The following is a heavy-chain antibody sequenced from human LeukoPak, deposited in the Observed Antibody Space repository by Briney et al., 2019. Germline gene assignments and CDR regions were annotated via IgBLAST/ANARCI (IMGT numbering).Heavy chain of an antibody. D-gene: IGHD3-22*01. CDR1: GFTLSNHW. CDR2: ISGDEIWT. Sequence: GSLRLSCAASGFTLSNHWMHWVRQAPGKGLVWVSRISGDEIWTSYADSVKGRFLISRDNAEDTLYLQMNSLRTEDTAVYYCAREYNSGPKQTDAFDIWGQGTMVTVSS. J-gene: IGHJ3*02. V-gene: IGHV3-74*01. CDR3: AREYNSGPKQTDAFDI.